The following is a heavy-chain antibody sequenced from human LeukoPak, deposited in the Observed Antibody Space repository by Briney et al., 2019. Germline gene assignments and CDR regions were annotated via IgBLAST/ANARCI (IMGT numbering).Heavy chain of an antibody. V-gene: IGHV7-4-1*02. D-gene: IGHD2-8*01. CDR1: GYSFTTYG. CDR3: ARGIGIGVVLMVHGNMDV. J-gene: IGHJ6*03. CDR2: INTDTGKP. Sequence: GASVKISCKASGYSFTTYGIYWVRQAPGQGLEWIGWINTDTGKPTYAQGFTGRFVLSLDTSVTTAYLQISSLKAEDTAVYYCARGIGIGVVLMVHGNMDVWGKGTTVTVSS.